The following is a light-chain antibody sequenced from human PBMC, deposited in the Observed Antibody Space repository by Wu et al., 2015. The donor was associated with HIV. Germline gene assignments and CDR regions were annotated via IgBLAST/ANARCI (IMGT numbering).Light chain of an antibody. Sequence: IVLTQSPGTLSLSPGERATLSCRASQSIDSTYLAWYQQKLGQAPRLLIYGTSSRAAGIPDRFSGSGSGTDFTLTINRVEPEDFAVYYCQQYFWPPFAFGRGTKVEIK. CDR1: QSIDSTY. V-gene: IGKV3-20*01. CDR2: GTS. CDR3: QQYFWPPFA. J-gene: IGKJ4*01.